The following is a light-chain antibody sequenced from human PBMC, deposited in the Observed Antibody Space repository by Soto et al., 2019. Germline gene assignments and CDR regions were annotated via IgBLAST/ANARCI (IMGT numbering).Light chain of an antibody. V-gene: IGKV1-39*01. CDR2: AAS. Sequence: DVQMTQSPSSLSASVGDRVTITCRASQSISSYLNWYQQKPGKAPKLLIYAASSLQSGVPSRLSGSGSGTDFTLTISSMQPEDFAPYYCQQSYSTPLTFGGGTKVAIK. CDR3: QQSYSTPLT. J-gene: IGKJ4*01. CDR1: QSISSY.